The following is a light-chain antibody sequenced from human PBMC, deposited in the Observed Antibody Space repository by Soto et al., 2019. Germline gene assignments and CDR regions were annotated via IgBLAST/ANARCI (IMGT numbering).Light chain of an antibody. CDR2: EGS. V-gene: IGLV2-23*03. J-gene: IGLJ1*01. CDR3: CSYAGSSTFAYV. CDR1: SSDVGSYNL. Sequence: HSALTQPASVSGSPGQSITISCTGTSSDVGSYNLVSWYQQHPGKAPKLMIYEGSKRPSGVSNRFSGSKSGNTASLTFSGLQAEDEADYYCCSYAGSSTFAYVFGTGTKVTVL.